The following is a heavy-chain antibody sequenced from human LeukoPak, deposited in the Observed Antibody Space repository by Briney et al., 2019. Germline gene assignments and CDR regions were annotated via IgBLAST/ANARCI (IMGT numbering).Heavy chain of an antibody. CDR2: IWYDGSNK. D-gene: IGHD3-10*01. CDR3: AGGQNYYGSGSYP. Sequence: PGRSLRLSCAASGFTFSSYGMHWVRQAPGKGLEWVAVIWYDGSNKYYADSVKGRFTISRDNSKSTLYLQMNSLRAEDTAAYYCAGGQNYYGSGSYPWGQGTLVTVSS. CDR1: GFTFSSYG. J-gene: IGHJ5*02. V-gene: IGHV3-33*01.